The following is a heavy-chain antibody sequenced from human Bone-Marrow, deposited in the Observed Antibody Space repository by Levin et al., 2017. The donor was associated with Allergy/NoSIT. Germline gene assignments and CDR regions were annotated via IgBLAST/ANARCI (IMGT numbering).Heavy chain of an antibody. CDR3: ARLDSGDAFDI. Sequence: LRLSCAVSGGSISSGGYSWSWIRQPPGKGLEWIGYIYHSGSTYYNPSLKSRVTISVDRSKNQFSLKLSSVTAADTAVYYCARLDSGDAFDIWGQGTMVTVSS. CDR2: IYHSGST. D-gene: IGHD1-26*01. J-gene: IGHJ3*02. V-gene: IGHV4-30-2*01. CDR1: GGSISSGGYS.